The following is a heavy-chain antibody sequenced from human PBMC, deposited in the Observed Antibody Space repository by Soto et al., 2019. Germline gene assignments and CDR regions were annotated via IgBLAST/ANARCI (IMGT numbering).Heavy chain of an antibody. CDR1: GFTFSSYG. D-gene: IGHD6-13*01. Sequence: QVQLVESGGGVVQPGRSLRLSCAAPGFTFSSYGMQWVRQAPGKGLEWVAVIWYDGSNKYYADSVKGRFTISRDNSKNTLYLQMNSLRAEDTAVYYCARGNYSSSYYGVDVWGQGTTVTVSS. CDR2: IWYDGSNK. J-gene: IGHJ6*02. V-gene: IGHV3-33*01. CDR3: ARGNYSSSYYGVDV.